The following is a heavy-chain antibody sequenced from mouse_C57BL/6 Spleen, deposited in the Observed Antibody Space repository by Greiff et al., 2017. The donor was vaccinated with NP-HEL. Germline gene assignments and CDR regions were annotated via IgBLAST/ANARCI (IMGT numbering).Heavy chain of an antibody. CDR1: GFTFSDYY. J-gene: IGHJ1*03. CDR3: ARDCTTVVAPHWYFDV. Sequence: EVMLVESEGGLVQPGSSMKLSCTASGFTFSDYYMAWVRQVPEKGLEWVANINYDGSSTYYLDSLKSRFIISRDNAKNILYLQMSSLKSEDTATYYCARDCTTVVAPHWYFDVWGTGTTVTVSS. D-gene: IGHD1-1*01. V-gene: IGHV5-16*01. CDR2: INYDGSST.